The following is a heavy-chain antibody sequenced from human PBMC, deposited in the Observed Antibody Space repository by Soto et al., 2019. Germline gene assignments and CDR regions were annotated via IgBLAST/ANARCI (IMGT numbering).Heavy chain of an antibody. D-gene: IGHD3-10*01. CDR3: ARQDSVLQPVTSGPDI. V-gene: IGHV5-51*01. J-gene: IGHJ3*02. CDR1: GYSFTSYW. Sequence: GESLKISCKGSGYSFTSYWIGWVRQMPGKGLEWMGIIYPGDSDTRYSPSFQGQVTISADKSISTAYLQWSSLRASDTAMYYCARQDSVLQPVTSGPDIWGQGSMVTVSS. CDR2: IYPGDSDT.